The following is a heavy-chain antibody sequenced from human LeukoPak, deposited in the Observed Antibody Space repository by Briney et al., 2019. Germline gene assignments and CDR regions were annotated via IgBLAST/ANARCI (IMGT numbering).Heavy chain of an antibody. Sequence: SETLSLTCTASDDSISRDFWTWIRQPPGKGLEWIGYIRYSGRTEYNPSLKSRVTISIQTSKNQFSLKLTSVTAADTAVYYCARQLGYCSSTSCYADKVDYWGQGTLVTVSS. J-gene: IGHJ4*02. CDR2: IRYSGRT. V-gene: IGHV4-59*08. CDR1: DDSISRDF. D-gene: IGHD2-2*01. CDR3: ARQLGYCSSTSCYADKVDY.